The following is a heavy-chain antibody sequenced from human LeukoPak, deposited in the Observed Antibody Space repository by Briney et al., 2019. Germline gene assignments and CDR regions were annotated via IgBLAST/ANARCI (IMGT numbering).Heavy chain of an antibody. J-gene: IGHJ6*03. D-gene: IGHD5-12*01. CDR1: GFTFSSSS. V-gene: IGHV3-48*04. CDR3: ARSGYDIDYYYYYMDV. CDR2: ISSSGSTI. Sequence: GGSLRLSCAASGFTFSSSSMNWVRQAPGKGLEWVSYISSSGSTIYYADSVKGRFTISRDNAKNSLYLQMNSLRAEDTAVYYCARSGYDIDYYYYYMDVWGKGTTVTISS.